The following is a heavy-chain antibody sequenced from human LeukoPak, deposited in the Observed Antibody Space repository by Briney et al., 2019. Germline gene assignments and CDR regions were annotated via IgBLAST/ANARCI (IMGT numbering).Heavy chain of an antibody. J-gene: IGHJ6*03. CDR1: VYTFTRYG. Sequence: GASEKVSCKASVYTFTRYGFTWVQQAPGQGVEGMGWISAYTGNTNYAQKLQGRVTMTTDTSTSTAYMELRSLRSDDTAVYYCARRNRSYYMDVWGKGTTVTVSS. CDR2: ISAYTGNT. CDR3: ARRNRSYYMDV. V-gene: IGHV1-18*01.